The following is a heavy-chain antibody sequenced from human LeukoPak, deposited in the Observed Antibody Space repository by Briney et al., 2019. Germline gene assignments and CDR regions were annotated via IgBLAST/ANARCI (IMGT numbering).Heavy chain of an antibody. CDR1: SGSISSRTYY. Sequence: SETLSLTCTVSSGSISSRTYYCGWIRQPPGKGLGWVGYISYNGRTNYTPSLKSRVTISVDTSKNQFSLKLRFLTASATAVYYCARQDIVATIDYWGQGTLITVSS. J-gene: IGHJ4*02. CDR2: ISYNGRT. CDR3: ARQDIVATIDY. D-gene: IGHD5-12*01. V-gene: IGHV4-39*01.